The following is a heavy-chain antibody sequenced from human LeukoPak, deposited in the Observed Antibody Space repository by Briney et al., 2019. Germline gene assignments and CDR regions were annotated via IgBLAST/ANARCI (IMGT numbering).Heavy chain of an antibody. CDR3: ARVPKATPGHFDY. V-gene: IGHV1-2*02. J-gene: IGHJ4*02. CDR2: INPNSGGI. CDR1: GYTFTGYY. Sequence: ASVKVSCKASGYTFTGYYMHWVRQAPGQGLEWMGWINPNSGGINYAQKFRGRVTMTRDTSISTAYMELSRLRSDDTAVYYCARVPKATPGHFDYWGQGTLVTVSS.